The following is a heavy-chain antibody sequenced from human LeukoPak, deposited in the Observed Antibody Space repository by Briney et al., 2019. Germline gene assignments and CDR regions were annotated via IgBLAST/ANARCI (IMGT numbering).Heavy chain of an antibody. CDR3: ARRTGAYSHPYDY. D-gene: IGHD4/OR15-4a*01. V-gene: IGHV3-53*01. CDR2: IYSGGST. CDR1: GFTVSSNS. J-gene: IGHJ4*02. Sequence: GGSLRLSCTVSGFTVSSNSMSWVRQAPGKGLEWVSFIYSGGSTHYSDSVKGRFTISRDNSKNTLYLQMNSLRAEDTAVYYCARRTGAYSHPYDYWGQGTLVTVSS.